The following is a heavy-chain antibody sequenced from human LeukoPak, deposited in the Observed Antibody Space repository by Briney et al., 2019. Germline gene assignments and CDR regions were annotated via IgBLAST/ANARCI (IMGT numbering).Heavy chain of an antibody. Sequence: ASVKVSCKASGGTFSSYAISWVRQAPGQGLEWMGRIIPILAIANYAQRFQGRVTITADKSTSTAYMELSSLRSEDTAVYYCARVFGGTYGGDYWGQGTLVTVSS. CDR2: IIPILAIA. CDR3: ARVFGGTYGGDY. CDR1: GGTFSSYA. D-gene: IGHD1-26*01. V-gene: IGHV1-69*04. J-gene: IGHJ4*02.